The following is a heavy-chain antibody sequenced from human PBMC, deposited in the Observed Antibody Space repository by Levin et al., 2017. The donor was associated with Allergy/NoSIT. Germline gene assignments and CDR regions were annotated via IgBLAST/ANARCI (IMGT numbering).Heavy chain of an antibody. D-gene: IGHD2-8*01. V-gene: IGHV1-69*13. CDR2: IIPISDTT. J-gene: IGHJ6*02. CDR1: GGTFSNYA. Sequence: ASVKVSCKASGGTFSNYAITWMRQAPGQGLEWMGGIIPISDTTTYAQRFHGRVTIGADGSMRTAYMELRSLTSEDTAVYYCARGFTNFDQTYYGMDVWGQGTAVTVSS. CDR3: ARGFTNFDQTYYGMDV.